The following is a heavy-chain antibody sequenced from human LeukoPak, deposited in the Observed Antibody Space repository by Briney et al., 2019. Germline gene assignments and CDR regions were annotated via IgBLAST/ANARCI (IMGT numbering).Heavy chain of an antibody. CDR3: AKGGYYYDSSGSDY. Sequence: PGGSLRLPCAASGFTFSSYGMHWVRQAPGKGLEWVAVIWYDGSNKYYADSVKGRFTISRDNSKNTLYLQMNSLRAEDTAVYYCAKGGYYYDSSGSDYWGQGTLVTVSS. D-gene: IGHD3-22*01. V-gene: IGHV3-33*06. J-gene: IGHJ4*02. CDR2: IWYDGSNK. CDR1: GFTFSSYG.